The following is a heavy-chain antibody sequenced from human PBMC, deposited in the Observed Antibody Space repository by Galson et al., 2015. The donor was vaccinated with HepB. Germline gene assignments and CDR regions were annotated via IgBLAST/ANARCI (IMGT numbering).Heavy chain of an antibody. CDR3: ARDRPLGSASWFDP. CDR2: IYY. V-gene: IGHV4-31*03. J-gene: IGHJ5*02. D-gene: IGHD7-27*01. CDR1: GGSIRFGGYY. Sequence: QVQLQESGPGLVKPSQTLSLTCTVSGGSIRFGGYYWSWIRQHPGRGLEWIGHIYYNPSRKSRITMSVDTSENQFSLKLTSVTAADTAVYYCARDRPLGSASWFDPWGQGTLVTVSS.